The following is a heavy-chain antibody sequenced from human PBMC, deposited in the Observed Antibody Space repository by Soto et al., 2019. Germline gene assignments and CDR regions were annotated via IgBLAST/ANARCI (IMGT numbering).Heavy chain of an antibody. CDR3: AKDRSSTSCYAFDY. Sequence: GVSLRLSCAASGFTFSSYAMSWVRQAPGKGLEWVSAISGSGGTTHYADSVKGRFTISRDNSKNTLYLQMNSLRVEDTAVYYCAKDRSSTSCYAFDYWGQGSLVNVSS. CDR2: ISGSGGTT. CDR1: GFTFSSYA. J-gene: IGHJ4*02. D-gene: IGHD2-2*01. V-gene: IGHV3-23*01.